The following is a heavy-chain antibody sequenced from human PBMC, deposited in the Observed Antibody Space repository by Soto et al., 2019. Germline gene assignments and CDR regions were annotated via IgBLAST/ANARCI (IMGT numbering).Heavy chain of an antibody. CDR1: GLTFSSYA. V-gene: IGHV3-23*01. Sequence: GGSLRLSCAASGLTFSSYAMSWVRQAPGKGLEWVSVISGSDDSTYYADSVKGRFTISRDNSKNTLYLQMNSLRAEDTAVYYCAKRSSSSTFDYWGQGTLVTVSS. CDR3: AKRSSSSTFDY. CDR2: ISGSDDST. J-gene: IGHJ4*02. D-gene: IGHD6-6*01.